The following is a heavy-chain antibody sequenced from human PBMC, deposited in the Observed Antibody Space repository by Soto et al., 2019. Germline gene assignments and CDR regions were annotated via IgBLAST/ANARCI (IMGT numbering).Heavy chain of an antibody. CDR1: GGTFNNYA. V-gene: IGHV1-69*01. CDR3: ARWAGYCTSASCYSALDY. Sequence: QVQLVQSGAEVKKPGSSVKVSCKPSGGTFNNYAINWVRQAPGQGLEWMGVIVPMFGTATYAQKFQGRITITADESTGTAYMELSTLTSEDTALYYCARWAGYCTSASCYSALDYWGQGTLVTVSS. CDR2: IVPMFGTA. J-gene: IGHJ4*02. D-gene: IGHD2-2*03.